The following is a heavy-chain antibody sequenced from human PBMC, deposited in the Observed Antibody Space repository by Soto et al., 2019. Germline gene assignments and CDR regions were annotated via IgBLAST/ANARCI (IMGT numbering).Heavy chain of an antibody. Sequence: ASVKVSCKASGYTFTSYGISWVRQAPGQGLEWMGWISAYNGNTNYAQKLQGRVTMTTDTSTSTAYMELRSLRSDDTAVYYCARADYYDSSGSSAIYYYYGMDVWGQGTTVTVSS. CDR2: ISAYNGNT. J-gene: IGHJ6*02. V-gene: IGHV1-18*01. CDR1: GYTFTSYG. D-gene: IGHD3-22*01. CDR3: ARADYYDSSGSSAIYYYYGMDV.